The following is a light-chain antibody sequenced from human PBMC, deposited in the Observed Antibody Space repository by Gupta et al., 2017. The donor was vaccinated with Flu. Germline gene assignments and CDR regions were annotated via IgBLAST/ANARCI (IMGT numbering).Light chain of an antibody. CDR2: DDR. V-gene: IGLV3-21*03. Sequence: SYVLTQPPSVAVATGKTASITCGGNNIGSKSVHWYQQKPGQAPVLVVYDDRDRPSGIPERFSGSHSGNTATLTISRFEAGDEADYSCQVWDSSSDQGVFGGGTKLTVL. CDR1: NIGSKS. CDR3: QVWDSSSDQGV. J-gene: IGLJ2*01.